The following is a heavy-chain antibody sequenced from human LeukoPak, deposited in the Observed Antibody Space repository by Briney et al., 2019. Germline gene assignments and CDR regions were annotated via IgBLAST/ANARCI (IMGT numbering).Heavy chain of an antibody. V-gene: IGHV4-34*01. J-gene: IGHJ6*02. D-gene: IGHD6-13*01. CDR3: ARLGGSRRYYYYYGMDV. CDR2: INHSGST. CDR1: GGSFSGYY. Sequence: SETLSLTCAVYGGSFSGYYWSWIRQPPGKGLEWIGEINHSGSTNYNPSLKSRVTISVDTSKNQFSLKLSSVTAADTAVYYCARLGGSRRYYYYYGMDVWGQGTTVTVSS.